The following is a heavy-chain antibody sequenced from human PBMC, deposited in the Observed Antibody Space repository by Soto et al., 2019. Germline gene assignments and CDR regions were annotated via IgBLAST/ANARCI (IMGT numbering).Heavy chain of an antibody. D-gene: IGHD6-6*01. V-gene: IGHV3-30-3*01. CDR1: GFTFSSYA. CDR3: ARALSIAAGPLYYYYGMDV. CDR2: ISYDGSNK. Sequence: GGSLRLSCAASGFTFSSYAMHWVRQAPGKGLEWVAVISYDGSNKYYADSVKGRFTISRDNSKNTLYLQMNSLRAEDTAVYYCARALSIAAGPLYYYYGMDVWGQGTTVTVSS. J-gene: IGHJ6*02.